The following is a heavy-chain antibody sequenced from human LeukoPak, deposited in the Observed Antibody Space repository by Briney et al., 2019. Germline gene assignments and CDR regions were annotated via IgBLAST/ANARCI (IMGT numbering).Heavy chain of an antibody. CDR1: GNTFTNYW. J-gene: IGHJ6*02. CDR2: IDPSDSYT. V-gene: IGHV5-10-1*01. Sequence: GESLKISCKGSGNTFTNYWINWVRQMPGKGLEWMGKIDPSDSYTNYSPSFQGHVTISADKSISTAYLQWSSLKASGTAIYYCASQTPSISYAMDVWGQGTTVAVSS. CDR3: ASQTPSISYAMDV. D-gene: IGHD4-11*01.